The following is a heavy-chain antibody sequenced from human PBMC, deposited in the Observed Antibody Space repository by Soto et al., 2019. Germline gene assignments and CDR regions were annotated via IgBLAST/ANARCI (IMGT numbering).Heavy chain of an antibody. Sequence: PGESLKIYCQCSGYTFSNFWIVWVRQLPGQGLEWMGIIYPGDHETSYSPSFLGKVTISAETSINTAYLQWSSLEASDSAFYFCARSPRSSPYFDFWGQGALVTVSS. CDR1: GYTFSNFW. J-gene: IGHJ4*02. V-gene: IGHV5-51*01. CDR2: IYPGDHET. CDR3: ARSPRSSPYFDF. D-gene: IGHD6-13*01.